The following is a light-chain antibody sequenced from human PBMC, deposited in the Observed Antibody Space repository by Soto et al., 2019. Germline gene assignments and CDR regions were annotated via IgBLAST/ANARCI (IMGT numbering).Light chain of an antibody. CDR3: QKYSSVPV. J-gene: IGKJ3*01. V-gene: IGKV1-27*01. Sequence: DIQMTQSPTSLSASVGDRVTITCQASQGIRNFVAWYQQKPGKAQKLLIYAASTLQSGVPSRFSGSGSGTDFTLTINSLQPEDVATYSCQKYSSVPVFGPGTKVEIK. CDR2: AAS. CDR1: QGIRNF.